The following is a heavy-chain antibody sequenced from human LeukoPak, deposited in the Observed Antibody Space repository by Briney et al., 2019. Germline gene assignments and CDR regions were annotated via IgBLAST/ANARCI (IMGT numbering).Heavy chain of an antibody. V-gene: IGHV3-64*04. CDR2: ISYNGGST. Sequence: PGGSLRLSCSASGFIFSSYAIHWVRQAPGKGLEYVSAISYNGGSTHYADSVKGRFTISRDNSKNTLYLQMNSLRAEDTAVYYCARDLPFQHWGQGTLVTVSS. CDR1: GFIFSSYA. CDR3: ARDLPFQH. J-gene: IGHJ1*01.